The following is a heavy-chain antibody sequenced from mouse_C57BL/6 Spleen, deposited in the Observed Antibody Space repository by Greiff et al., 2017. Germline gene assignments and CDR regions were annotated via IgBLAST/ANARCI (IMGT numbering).Heavy chain of an antibody. V-gene: IGHV1-4*01. CDR1: GYTFTSYT. CDR3: ARERGTTVVATGDYAMDY. Sequence: VQLQQSGAELARPGASVKMSCKASGYTFTSYTMHWVKQRPGQGLEWIGYINPSSGYTKYNQKFKDKATLTADKSSSTAYMQLSSLTSEDSAVYYCARERGTTVVATGDYAMDYWGQGTSVTVSS. J-gene: IGHJ4*01. D-gene: IGHD1-1*01. CDR2: INPSSGYT.